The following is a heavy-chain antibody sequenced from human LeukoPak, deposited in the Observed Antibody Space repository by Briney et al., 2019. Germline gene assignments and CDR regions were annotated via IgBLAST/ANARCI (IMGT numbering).Heavy chain of an antibody. D-gene: IGHD3-3*01. CDR1: GGSTSSGNYY. J-gene: IGHJ4*02. CDR2: ISSSGNT. CDR3: ARLGAGPTYYDFWSGYSSFYFDY. V-gene: IGHV4-39*02. Sequence: SETLSLTCTVSGGSTSSGNYYWGWIRQPPGKGLEWIGGISSSGNTYYNPSLKSRITISIDTSKNHFSLKLSSVSAADTAVYYCARLGAGPTYYDFWSGYSSFYFDYWGQGTLVTVSA.